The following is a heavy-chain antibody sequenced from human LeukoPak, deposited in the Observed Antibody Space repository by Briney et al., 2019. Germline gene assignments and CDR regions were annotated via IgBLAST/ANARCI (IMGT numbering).Heavy chain of an antibody. CDR3: ASHSRAYNWFDP. D-gene: IGHD2/OR15-2a*01. CDR2: IYYSGST. CDR1: GGSISSYY. Sequence: SETLSLTRTVSGGSISSYYWSWIRQPPGKGLEWIGYIYYSGSTNYNPSLKSRVTISVDTSKNQFSLKLSSVTAADTAVYYCASHSRAYNWFDPWGQGTLVTVSS. J-gene: IGHJ5*02. V-gene: IGHV4-59*08.